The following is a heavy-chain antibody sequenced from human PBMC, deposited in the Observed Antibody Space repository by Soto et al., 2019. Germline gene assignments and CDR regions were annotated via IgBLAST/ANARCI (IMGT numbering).Heavy chain of an antibody. CDR1: GYTFTGPY. Sequence: ASVKVSCKASGYTFTGPYIHWVRQAPGQGLEWMGWINPNSGGTNFAQKFQGRVTMTRDTSISTVYMELSSLRSDDTGVYYCARDFRTDSHGVDVWGQGTAVTVSS. CDR3: ARDFRTDSHGVDV. J-gene: IGHJ6*02. V-gene: IGHV1-2*02. CDR2: INPNSGGT. D-gene: IGHD3-22*01.